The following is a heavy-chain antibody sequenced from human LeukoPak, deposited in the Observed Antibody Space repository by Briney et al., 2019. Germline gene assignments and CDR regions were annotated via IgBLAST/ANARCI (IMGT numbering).Heavy chain of an antibody. J-gene: IGHJ4*02. CDR3: ARGRWLQLPDR. V-gene: IGHV4-61*01. CDR1: GGSVSSTTYY. D-gene: IGHD5-24*01. Sequence: PSETLSLTCTVSGGSVSSTTYYWSWIRQPPGKGLEWIGFIYYTGSTDYNPSLKSRVTISVDTSKNQFSLKLSSVTAADTAVYYCARGRWLQLPDRWGQGTLVTVSS. CDR2: IYYTGST.